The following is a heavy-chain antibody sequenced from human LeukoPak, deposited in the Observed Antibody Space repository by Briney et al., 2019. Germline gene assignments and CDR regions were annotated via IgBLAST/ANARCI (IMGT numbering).Heavy chain of an antibody. Sequence: GESLKISCKGSGYSFTSYWIGWVRQMPGKGLEWMGIIYPGDSDTRYSPSFQGQVTISADKSISTAYLQWSSLKASDTAMYYCARQRGISGGPYNWNYGSAFDIWGQGTMVTVSS. V-gene: IGHV5-51*01. J-gene: IGHJ3*02. CDR2: IYPGDSDT. CDR3: ARQRGISGGPYNWNYGSAFDI. CDR1: GYSFTSYW. D-gene: IGHD1-7*01.